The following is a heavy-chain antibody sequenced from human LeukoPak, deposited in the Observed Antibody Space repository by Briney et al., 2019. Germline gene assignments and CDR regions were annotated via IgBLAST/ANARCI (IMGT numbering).Heavy chain of an antibody. D-gene: IGHD2-15*01. CDR3: ARDPFLFCSGGSCYSDAFGI. CDR2: IKQDGSEK. Sequence: SGGSLRLSCAASGFTFSSYWMSWVRQAPGKGLEWVANIKQDGSEKYYVDSVKGRFTISRDNAKNSLYLQMNSLRAEDTAVYYCARDPFLFCSGGSCYSDAFGIWGQGTMVTVSS. V-gene: IGHV3-7*05. J-gene: IGHJ3*02. CDR1: GFTFSSYW.